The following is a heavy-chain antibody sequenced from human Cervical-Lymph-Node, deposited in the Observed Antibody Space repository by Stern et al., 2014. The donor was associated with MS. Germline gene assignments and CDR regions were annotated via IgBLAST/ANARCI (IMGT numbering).Heavy chain of an antibody. Sequence: QVQLQESGPRLVKPSGTLSLTCAVSGGSISSSNWWHWVRQSPGKGLEWIGEFYHRGNTNDIPSLKSRVTLSVDKSKNQFSVRVNSVTAADTAVYYCARGREAMDVWGQGTTVTVSS. CDR1: GGSISSSNW. V-gene: IGHV4-4*02. D-gene: IGHD1-26*01. J-gene: IGHJ6*02. CDR3: ARGREAMDV. CDR2: FYHRGNT.